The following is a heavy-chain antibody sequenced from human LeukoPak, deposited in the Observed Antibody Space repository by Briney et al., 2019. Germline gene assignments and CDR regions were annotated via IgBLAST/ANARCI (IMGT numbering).Heavy chain of an antibody. CDR2: ISSSGSTI. V-gene: IGHV3-11*01. Sequence: KSGGSLRLSCAASGFTFSDYYMSWIRQAPGKGLEWVSYISSSGSTIYYADSVKGRFTISRDNSKDTLSLQMNSLRAEDTAVYYCAKISWDGRGTFDWGQGTLVTVSS. CDR3: AKISWDGRGTFD. J-gene: IGHJ4*02. D-gene: IGHD1-1*01. CDR1: GFTFSDYY.